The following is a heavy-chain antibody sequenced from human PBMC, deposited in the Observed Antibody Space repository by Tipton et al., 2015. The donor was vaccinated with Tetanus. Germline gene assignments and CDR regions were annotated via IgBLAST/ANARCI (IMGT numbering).Heavy chain of an antibody. CDR3: ARDEVDGPHYFEK. D-gene: IGHD5-12*01. Sequence: TLSLTCTVSGGAISSSYWSWIRQPPGKGLEWIGYISCSGGTVYSPSLESRVTISVDTSKSQFSLNLRSVTAADTAVYFCARDEVDGPHYFEKWGRGTLVTVSS. CDR1: GGAISSSY. J-gene: IGHJ4*02. V-gene: IGHV4-59*01. CDR2: ISCSGGT.